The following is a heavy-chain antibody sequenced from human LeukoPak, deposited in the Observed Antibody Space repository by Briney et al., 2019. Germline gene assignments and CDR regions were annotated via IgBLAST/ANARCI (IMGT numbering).Heavy chain of an antibody. V-gene: IGHV1-8*01. J-gene: IGHJ4*02. D-gene: IGHD3-10*01. Sequence: ASVKVSCKASGYTFTSYDISWVRQATGQGLEWMGWMNPNSGNAGYAQRFQGRVTMTRNNSISTAYMELTSLRSEDTAVYYCGRPLQRGSWTQRALDYWGQGTLVTVSS. CDR1: GYTFTSYD. CDR2: MNPNSGNA. CDR3: GRPLQRGSWTQRALDY.